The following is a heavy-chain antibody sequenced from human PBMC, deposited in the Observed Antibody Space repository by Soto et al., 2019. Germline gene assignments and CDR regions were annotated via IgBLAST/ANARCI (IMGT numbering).Heavy chain of an antibody. D-gene: IGHD4-17*01. CDR3: ARVGPQLVIPYGDYDGRYYYYYYGMDV. CDR1: GYTFTSYG. J-gene: IGHJ6*02. CDR2: ISAYNGNT. Sequence: GASVKVSCKASGYTFTSYGISWVRQAPGQGLEWMGWISAYNGNTNYAQKLQGRVTMTTDTSTSTAYMELRSLRSDDTAVYYCARVGPQLVIPYGDYDGRYYYYYYGMDVWGQGTTVTVSS. V-gene: IGHV1-18*01.